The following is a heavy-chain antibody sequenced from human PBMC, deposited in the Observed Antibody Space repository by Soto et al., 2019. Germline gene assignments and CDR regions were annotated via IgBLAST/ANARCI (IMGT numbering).Heavy chain of an antibody. CDR3: AREARGIFGVVGIYYYMAV. CDR1: GGSISSYY. V-gene: IGHV4-59*01. J-gene: IGHJ6*03. D-gene: IGHD3-3*01. Sequence: QVQLQESGPGLVKPSETLSLTCTVSGGSISSYYWSWIRQPPGKGLEWIGYISYRGSTNYNPSLKSRIPLSVDTSKNPFSLKLSSVTAADTAVYYCAREARGIFGVVGIYYYMAVWGKGTKVTVSS. CDR2: ISYRGST.